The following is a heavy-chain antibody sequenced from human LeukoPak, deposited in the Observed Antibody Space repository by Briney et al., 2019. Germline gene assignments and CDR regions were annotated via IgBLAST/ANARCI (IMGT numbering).Heavy chain of an antibody. CDR3: ARGSAIRRDWFDP. CDR1: GYTFTSYG. CDR2: ISAYNGNT. J-gene: IGHJ5*02. Sequence: ASVTVSCKASGYTFTSYGISWVRQAPGQGLEWMGWISAYNGNTNYAQKLQGRVTMTTDTSTSTAYMELRSLKSDDTAVYYCARGSAIRRDWFDPWGQGTLVAVSS. D-gene: IGHD2-2*02. V-gene: IGHV1-18*01.